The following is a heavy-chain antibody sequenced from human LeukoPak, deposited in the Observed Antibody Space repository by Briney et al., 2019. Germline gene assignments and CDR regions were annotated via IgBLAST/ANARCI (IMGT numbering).Heavy chain of an antibody. CDR2: ISGSGGNT. D-gene: IGHD6-13*01. CDR1: GFTFSSYA. CDR3: ATTKPIAAAFDP. Sequence: GGSLRLSCAASGFTFSSYAMSWVRQAPGKGLEWVSAISGSGGNTYYADSVKGRFTISRDNSENTLYLQMNSLRAEDTAVYYCATTKPIAAAFDPWGQGTLVTVSS. V-gene: IGHV3-23*01. J-gene: IGHJ5*02.